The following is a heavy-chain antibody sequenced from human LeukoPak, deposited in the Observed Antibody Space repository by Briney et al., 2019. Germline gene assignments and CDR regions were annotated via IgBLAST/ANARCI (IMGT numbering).Heavy chain of an antibody. CDR1: GFTFSSYA. J-gene: IGHJ4*02. CDR3: ARGPLVRGVIIFDLDY. CDR2: ISYDGSNK. Sequence: QSGGSLRLSCAASGFTFSSYAMHWVRQAPGKGLEWVAVISYDGSNKYYADSVKGRFTISRDNSKNTLYLQMNSLRAEDTAVYYCARGPLVRGVIIFDLDYWGQGTLVTVSS. D-gene: IGHD3-10*01. V-gene: IGHV3-30-3*01.